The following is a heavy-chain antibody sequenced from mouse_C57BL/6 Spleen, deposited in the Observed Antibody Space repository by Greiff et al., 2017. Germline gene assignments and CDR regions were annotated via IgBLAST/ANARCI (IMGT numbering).Heavy chain of an antibody. CDR2: IWRGGST. D-gene: IGHD4-1*01. J-gene: IGHJ1*03. V-gene: IGHV2-5*01. CDR3: SEKGETGTGYFDV. CDR1: GFSLTSYG. Sequence: QVQLKESGPGLVQPSQSLSITCTVSGFSLTSYGVHWVRQSPGKGLEWLGVIWRGGSTDYNAAFMSRLSITKDNSKSQVFYKMNSLQADDTAIYYCSEKGETGTGYFDVWGTGTTVTVSS.